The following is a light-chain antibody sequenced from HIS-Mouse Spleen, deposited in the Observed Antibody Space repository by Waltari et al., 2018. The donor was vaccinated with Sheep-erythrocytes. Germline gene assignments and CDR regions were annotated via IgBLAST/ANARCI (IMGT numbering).Light chain of an antibody. CDR3: AAWDDSLNGVV. CDR2: YGD. Sequence: QSVLTQPPSVSEAPRQRVTISCSGSSSNLGNNAVNWSHQLPGKAPNLLIYYGDLLPSGVSDRFSGSKSGTSASLAISGLQSEDEADYYCAAWDDSLNGVVFGGGTKLTVL. V-gene: IGLV1-36*01. J-gene: IGLJ2*01. CDR1: SSNLGNNA.